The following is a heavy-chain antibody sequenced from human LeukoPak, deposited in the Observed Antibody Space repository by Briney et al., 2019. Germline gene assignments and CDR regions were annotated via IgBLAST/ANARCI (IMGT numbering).Heavy chain of an antibody. CDR3: ARKKRGYGYNWFDP. V-gene: IGHV4-34*01. CDR2: ITDTGSS. CDR1: GGSFSGHY. D-gene: IGHD5-18*01. J-gene: IGHJ5*02. Sequence: PSETLSLTCAVYGGSFSGHYWSRIRQPPGKGLEWIAEITDTGSSNYNPSLKSRVTISVDTSKNQVSLKLSSVTAADTAVYYCARKKRGYGYNWFDPWGQGTLVTVSS.